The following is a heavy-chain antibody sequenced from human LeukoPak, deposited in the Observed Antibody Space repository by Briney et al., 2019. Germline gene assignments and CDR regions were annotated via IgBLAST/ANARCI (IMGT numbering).Heavy chain of an antibody. D-gene: IGHD2-2*01. Sequence: SETLSLTCAVYGGSFSGYYWSWIRQPPGKGLEWIREINHSGSTNYNPSLKSRVTISVDTSKNQFSLKLSSVTAADTAVYYCARGSGQLNYYYYYYMDVWGKGTMVTVSS. CDR3: ARGSGQLNYYYYYYMDV. CDR2: INHSGST. CDR1: GGSFSGYY. J-gene: IGHJ6*03. V-gene: IGHV4-34*01.